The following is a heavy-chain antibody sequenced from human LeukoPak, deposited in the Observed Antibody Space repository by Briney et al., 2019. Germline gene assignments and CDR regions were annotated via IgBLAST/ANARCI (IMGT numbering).Heavy chain of an antibody. J-gene: IGHJ4*02. CDR1: GFPFRSFA. Sequence: GGSLRLSRVACGFPFRSFAMTWVRQTPGKGLESVSVITDDEDTYYADSVKGRFTISRDNSQNTVFLQMNSLRVEDTAVYYCAKVDYWSPENYFDSWGQGTLVTVSS. CDR2: ITDDEDT. V-gene: IGHV3-23*01. D-gene: IGHD1-1*01. CDR3: AKVDYWSPENYFDS.